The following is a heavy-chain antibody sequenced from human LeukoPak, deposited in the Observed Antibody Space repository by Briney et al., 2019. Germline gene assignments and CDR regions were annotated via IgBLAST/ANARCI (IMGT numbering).Heavy chain of an antibody. J-gene: IGHJ4*02. CDR2: MWDDGSNK. CDR3: ASALDPLGATIDS. CDR1: GFTFSKHG. Sequence: PGRSLRLSCAASGFTFSKHGMHWVRQAPGKGPEWVAVMWDDGSNKYYARSVEGRFTISRDNSKDTLYLQMNSLRVEDTALYYCASALDPLGATIDSWGPGTMVTVYS. D-gene: IGHD7-27*01. V-gene: IGHV3-33*01.